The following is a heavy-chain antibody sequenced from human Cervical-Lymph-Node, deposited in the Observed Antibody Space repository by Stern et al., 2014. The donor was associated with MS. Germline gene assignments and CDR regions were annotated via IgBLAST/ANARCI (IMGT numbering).Heavy chain of an antibody. Sequence: VPLVESGGGLVKPGGSLRLSCAASGFTFSNAWMSWVRQASGKGLEWVGRIKSKTDGGKTDYAAPVKGRFTISRDDSKNTLYLQMNSLKTEDTAVYYCTTVDFGFDYWGQGTLVTVSS. J-gene: IGHJ4*02. CDR3: TTVDFGFDY. V-gene: IGHV3-15*01. CDR1: GFTFSNAW. CDR2: IKSKTDGGKT. D-gene: IGHD3/OR15-3a*01.